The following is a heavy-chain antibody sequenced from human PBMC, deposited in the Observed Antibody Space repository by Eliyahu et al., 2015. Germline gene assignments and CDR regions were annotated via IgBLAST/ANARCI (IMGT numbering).Heavy chain of an antibody. CDR2: ISYDGSNK. CDR1: GFTFSSYG. Sequence: QVQLVESGGGVVQPGRSLRLSCAASGFTFSSYGMXWVRQAPGKGLEWVAVISYDGSNKYYADSVKGRFTISRDNSKNTLYLQMNSLRAEDTAVYYCASGGTVVTFDYWGQGTLVTVSS. J-gene: IGHJ4*02. V-gene: IGHV3-30*03. CDR3: ASGGTVVTFDY. D-gene: IGHD4-23*01.